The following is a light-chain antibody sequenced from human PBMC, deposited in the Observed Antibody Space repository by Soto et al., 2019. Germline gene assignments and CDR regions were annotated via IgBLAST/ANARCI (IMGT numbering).Light chain of an antibody. CDR1: QNLSSYF. CDR2: GAS. J-gene: IGKJ5*01. V-gene: IGKV3-20*01. CDR3: QQDEILPIT. Sequence: EVVLTQSPCTLSFSPDYRCSFSCRASQNLSSYFLAWYQHKPGQAPRLLISGASRRATGIPDRFSGAGSGTDFTLTISRLEAEDFAVYYCQQDEILPITFGQGTRLEIK.